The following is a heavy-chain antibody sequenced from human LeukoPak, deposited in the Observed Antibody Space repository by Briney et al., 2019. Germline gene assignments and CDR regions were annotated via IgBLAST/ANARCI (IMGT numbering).Heavy chain of an antibody. J-gene: IGHJ5*02. D-gene: IGHD6-13*01. CDR3: ATQPGAAGARGDWFDP. CDR2: INPNTGGT. Sequence: ASVKVCCKASGYTFTDYYIHWVRQAPGQGLEWMGWINPNTGGTNYAQKFQGGVTMTRDTSISTAYMELSSLRSDDTAVYYCATQPGAAGARGDWFDPWGQGTLVTVSS. CDR1: GYTFTDYY. V-gene: IGHV1-2*02.